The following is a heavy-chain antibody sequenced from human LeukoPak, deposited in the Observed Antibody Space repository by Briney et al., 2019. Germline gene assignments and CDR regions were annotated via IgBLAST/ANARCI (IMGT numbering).Heavy chain of an antibody. CDR1: GYTFTGYY. CDR3: ARSRGGGRRYCSSTSCHAADY. Sequence: ASVKVSCKASGYTFTGYYMHWVRQAPGQGLEWMGWINPNSGGTNYAQKFQGRVTMTRDTSISTAYMELSRLRSDDTAVYYCARSRGGGRRYCSSTSCHAADYWGQGTLVTVSS. J-gene: IGHJ4*02. CDR2: INPNSGGT. D-gene: IGHD2-2*01. V-gene: IGHV1-2*02.